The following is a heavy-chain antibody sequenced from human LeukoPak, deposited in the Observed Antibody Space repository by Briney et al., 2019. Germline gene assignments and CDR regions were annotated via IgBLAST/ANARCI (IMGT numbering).Heavy chain of an antibody. J-gene: IGHJ4*02. Sequence: ASVKVSCKASGYTFTDYYVNWVRQAPGQGLEWVGWINPTSGGTSYAQKSQGRVTLTRDTSINTAYMDLSSLRYDDTAIYYCARGHSGDGYHFDYWGQGTLVAVSS. CDR2: INPTSGGT. CDR3: ARGHSGDGYHFDY. D-gene: IGHD2-21*01. V-gene: IGHV1-2*02. CDR1: GYTFTDYY.